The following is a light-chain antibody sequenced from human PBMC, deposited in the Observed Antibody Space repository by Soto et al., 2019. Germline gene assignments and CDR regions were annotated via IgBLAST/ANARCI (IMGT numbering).Light chain of an antibody. CDR3: QQYYSIPWT. V-gene: IGKV4-1*01. CDR2: WAS. J-gene: IGKJ1*01. Sequence: DIVMTQSPDSLAVSLGERATINCKSSQSVLYTSNNKNYLAWYQQRPGQPPNLLIYWASTRESGVPDRFSGSGSGTDFTLTISGLQAEDVAVYYCQQYYSIPWTFGQGTKVDSK. CDR1: QSVLYTSNNKNY.